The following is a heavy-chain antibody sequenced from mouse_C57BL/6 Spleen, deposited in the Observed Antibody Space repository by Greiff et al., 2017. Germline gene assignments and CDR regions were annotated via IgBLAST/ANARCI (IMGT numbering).Heavy chain of an antibody. CDR2: IYPGSGNT. Sequence: VQLQQPGPELVKPGASVKISCKASGYTFTSYYIHWVKQRPGQGLEWIGWIYPGSGNTKYDEKFKGKATLTADTSSSTAYMQLSSLTSEHSAVYFCACEGYYGYMDYWGQGTSLTVSS. CDR1: GYTFTSYY. J-gene: IGHJ2*02. CDR3: ACEGYYGYMDY. V-gene: IGHV1-66*01. D-gene: IGHD1-2*01.